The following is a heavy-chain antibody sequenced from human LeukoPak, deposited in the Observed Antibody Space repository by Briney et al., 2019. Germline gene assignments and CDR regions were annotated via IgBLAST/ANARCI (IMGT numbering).Heavy chain of an antibody. CDR3: ARGQGYYDILTGYYNDAFDI. D-gene: IGHD3-9*01. V-gene: IGHV4-30-2*01. CDR2: NYHSVSS. J-gene: IGHJ3*02. CDR1: GDSLSRGVYS. Sequence: SQTLSHTRAVSGDSLSRGVYSWSWLRLPPGGGLGWLGYNYHSVSSYYSPSLKSRVTISVDSSKNQFSLKMSSVTPADTAMYYCARGQGYYDILTGYYNDAFDIWGQGTMVTVSS.